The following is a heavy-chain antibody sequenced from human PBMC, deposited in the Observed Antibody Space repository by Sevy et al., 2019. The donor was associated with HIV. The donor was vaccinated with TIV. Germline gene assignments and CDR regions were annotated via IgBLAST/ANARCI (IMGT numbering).Heavy chain of an antibody. D-gene: IGHD3-3*01. CDR1: GFTFSSYA. Sequence: GGSLRLSCTSSGFTFSSYAMNWVRQAPGKGLEWVSTISHSGDSTYYADSVKGRFTISRDNSENRLYLQMNSLRAEDTALYYCAGRKVGDFWCGSIRCPWAGGPLFDYWGQGTLVTVSS. J-gene: IGHJ4*02. CDR3: AGRKVGDFWCGSIRCPWAGGPLFDY. CDR2: ISHSGDST. V-gene: IGHV3-23*01.